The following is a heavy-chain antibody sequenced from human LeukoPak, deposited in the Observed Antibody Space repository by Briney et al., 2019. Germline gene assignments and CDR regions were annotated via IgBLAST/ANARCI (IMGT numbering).Heavy chain of an antibody. D-gene: IGHD4-23*01. CDR3: APRSTVASGFFDY. CDR2: MSPHSGNT. J-gene: IGHJ4*02. V-gene: IGHV1-8*01. Sequence: ASVKVSCKASGYTFTSSDINWVRQATGQGLEWMGWMSPHSGNTGSAQKFQGRVTMTEDTSTDTAYMELSSLRSEDTAVYYCAPRSTVASGFFDYWGQGTLVTVSS. CDR1: GYTFTSSD.